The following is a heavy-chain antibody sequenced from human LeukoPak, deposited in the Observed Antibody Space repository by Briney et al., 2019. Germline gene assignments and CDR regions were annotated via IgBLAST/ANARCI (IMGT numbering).Heavy chain of an antibody. CDR3: AHCSGGSCYSNAFDI. D-gene: IGHD2-15*01. J-gene: IGHJ3*02. CDR2: IRYDGSNK. CDR1: XIYG. Sequence: XIYGMHWXRXGPXKGVEWVAFIRYDGSNKYYADSVKGRFTISRDNSKTTLYLQMTSLRAEDTAVYYCAHCSGGSCYSNAFDIWGQGTMVTVSS. V-gene: IGHV3-30*02.